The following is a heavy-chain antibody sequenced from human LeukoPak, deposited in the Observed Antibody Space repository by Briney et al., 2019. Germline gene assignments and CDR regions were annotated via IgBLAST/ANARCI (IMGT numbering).Heavy chain of an antibody. CDR3: AREIVGAIKSYFDY. CDR2: IWYDGSNK. J-gene: IGHJ4*02. Sequence: GRSLRLSCAASGFTFSSYGMHWVRQAPGKGLEWVAVIWYDGSNKYYADSVKGRFTISRDNSKNTLYLQMNSLRAEDTAVYYCAREIVGAIKSYFDYWDQGTLVTASS. D-gene: IGHD1-26*01. CDR1: GFTFSSYG. V-gene: IGHV3-33*01.